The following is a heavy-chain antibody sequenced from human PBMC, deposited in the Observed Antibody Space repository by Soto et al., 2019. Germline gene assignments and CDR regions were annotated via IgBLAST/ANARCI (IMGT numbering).Heavy chain of an antibody. D-gene: IGHD2-2*01. CDR1: GFSLTNARLG. J-gene: IGHJ5*02. Sequence: QVTLKESGPVVVKPTETLTLTCTVSGFSLTNARLGVSWIRQPPGKALEWLAHIFSNDEKSYSTSLKNRLTISKETSKSQVVLTMTNMDPVDSATYYCALIKDCSRTDCYLASFDPWGQGTLVTVSS. V-gene: IGHV2-26*01. CDR3: ALIKDCSRTDCYLASFDP. CDR2: IFSNDEK.